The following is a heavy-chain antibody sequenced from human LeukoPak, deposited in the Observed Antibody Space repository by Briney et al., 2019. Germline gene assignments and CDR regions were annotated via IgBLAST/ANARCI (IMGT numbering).Heavy chain of an antibody. CDR2: ISGSGGST. J-gene: IGHJ4*02. V-gene: IGHV3-23*01. D-gene: IGHD2-2*01. CDR1: GFTFSSYA. Sequence: GGSLRLSCAASGFTFSSYAMSWVRQAPGKGLEWVSAISGSGGSTYYADSVKGRFTISRDNSKNTLYLQMNSLRAEDTAVYYCAKGLGDIVVVPAAEFDYWGQGTLVTVSS. CDR3: AKGLGDIVVVPAAEFDY.